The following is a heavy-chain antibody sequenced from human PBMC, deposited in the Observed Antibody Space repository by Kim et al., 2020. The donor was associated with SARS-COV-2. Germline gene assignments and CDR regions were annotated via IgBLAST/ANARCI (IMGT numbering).Heavy chain of an antibody. V-gene: IGHV4-34*01. J-gene: IGHJ5*02. CDR1: GGSFSGYY. Sequence: SETLSLTCAVYGGSFSGYYWSWIRQPPGKGLEWIGEINHSGSTNYNPSLKSRVTISVDTSKNQFSLKLSSVTAADTAVYYCARVSGYCSSTSCYSFFDPWGQGTLVTVSS. CDR2: INHSGST. CDR3: ARVSGYCSSTSCYSFFDP. D-gene: IGHD2-2*01.